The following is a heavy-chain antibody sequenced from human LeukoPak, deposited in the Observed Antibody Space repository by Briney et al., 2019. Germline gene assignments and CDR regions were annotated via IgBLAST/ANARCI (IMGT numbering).Heavy chain of an antibody. CDR3: ARDRAGYSSGWFDY. CDR1: GGSISSYY. J-gene: IGHJ4*02. V-gene: IGHV4-59*01. CDR2: IYYSGST. D-gene: IGHD6-19*01. Sequence: SETLSLTCTVSGGSISSYYWSWIRQPPGKGLEWIGYIYYSGSTNYNPSLKSRVTISVDTSKNQFSLKLSTVTAADTAVYYCARDRAGYSSGWFDYWGQGTLVTVSS.